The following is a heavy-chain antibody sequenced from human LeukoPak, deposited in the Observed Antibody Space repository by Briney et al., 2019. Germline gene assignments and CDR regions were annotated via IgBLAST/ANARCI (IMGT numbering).Heavy chain of an antibody. CDR1: GGSISSSSYY. CDR2: IYYSGST. D-gene: IGHD4-17*01. Sequence: KPSETLSLTCTVSGGSISSSSYYWGWIRQPPGKGLEWIGSIYYSGSTYYNPSLKSRVTISVDKSKNQFSLKLSSVTAADTAVYYCARVARGDYGWDFDYWGQGTLVTVSS. CDR3: ARVARGDYGWDFDY. V-gene: IGHV4-39*07. J-gene: IGHJ4*02.